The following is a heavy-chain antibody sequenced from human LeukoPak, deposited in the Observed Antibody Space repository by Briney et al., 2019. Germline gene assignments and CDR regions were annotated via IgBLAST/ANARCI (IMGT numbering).Heavy chain of an antibody. D-gene: IGHD6-13*01. CDR1: GYTFTDYY. V-gene: IGHV1-2*06. Sequence: ASVTVSCKASGYTFTDYYIHWVRQAPGQGLEWMGRINPNSGLTNYVQKFQDRVTMTRDTSISTAYMELYRLRSDDTAVYYCARDPYRAPAASSPTYWGQGTLVTVSS. CDR3: ARDPYRAPAASSPTY. CDR2: INPNSGLT. J-gene: IGHJ4*02.